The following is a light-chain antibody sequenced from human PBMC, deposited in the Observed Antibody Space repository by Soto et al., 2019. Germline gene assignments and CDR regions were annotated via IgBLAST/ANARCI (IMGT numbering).Light chain of an antibody. CDR3: QQRSNWPPSGT. J-gene: IGKJ5*01. Sequence: EIVLTQSPVTLSFSPGERATLSCRARQSVSSYLAWYQQKPGQAPRLLIYDASNRATGIPARFSGSGSGTDFTLTISSLEPEDFAVYYCQQRSNWPPSGTFGQGTRLEIK. V-gene: IGKV3-11*01. CDR2: DAS. CDR1: QSVSSY.